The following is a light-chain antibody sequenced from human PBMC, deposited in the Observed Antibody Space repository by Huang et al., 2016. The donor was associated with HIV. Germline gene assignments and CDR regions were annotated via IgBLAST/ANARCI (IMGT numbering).Light chain of an antibody. CDR2: AAS. V-gene: IGKV1-39*01. J-gene: IGKJ2*01. Sequence: DIQMTQSPSSLSASVGDRVTITCRASQSISSYLNWYQQKPGKAPKVLIYAASSLKSGIPSRFSGSGAGTDFTLTISSLQPEDFATYYCQQTYITPLTFGQGTKLEIK. CDR3: QQTYITPLT. CDR1: QSISSY.